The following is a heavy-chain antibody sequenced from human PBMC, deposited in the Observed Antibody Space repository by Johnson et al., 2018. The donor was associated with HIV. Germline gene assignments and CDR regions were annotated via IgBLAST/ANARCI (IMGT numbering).Heavy chain of an antibody. J-gene: IGHJ3*02. V-gene: IGHV3-48*03. CDR3: AREYTYGPDAFDI. D-gene: IGHD3-10*01. Sequence: ACLKGRFTIYRDNAKNSLYLHMNSLRAEDTAVYYCAREYTYGPDAFDIWGQGTRVTVSS.